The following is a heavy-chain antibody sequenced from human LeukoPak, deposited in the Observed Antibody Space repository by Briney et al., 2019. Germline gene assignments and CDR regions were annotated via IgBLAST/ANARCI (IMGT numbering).Heavy chain of an antibody. J-gene: IGHJ4*02. CDR2: IKQDGSQK. CDR1: GFTFSRYW. Sequence: PGGYLRLSCAASGFTFSRYWMSWVRQAPGKGPEWVASIKQDGSQKNYADSVKGRFTISRDNAKNSLYLQMNSLRAEDTAVYYCASGSTVVTHFDYWGQGTLVTVSS. D-gene: IGHD4-23*01. CDR3: ASGSTVVTHFDY. V-gene: IGHV3-7*01.